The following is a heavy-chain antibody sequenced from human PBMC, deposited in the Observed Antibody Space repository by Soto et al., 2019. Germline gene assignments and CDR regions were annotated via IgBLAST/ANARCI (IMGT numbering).Heavy chain of an antibody. CDR1: GGTFSSYA. D-gene: IGHD1-1*01. CDR3: ARDSDWNDGGSAFDI. CDR2: IIPIFGTA. Sequence: QVQLVQSGAEVKKPWSSVKVSCKASGGTFSSYAISWVRQAPGQGLEWMGGIIPIFGTANYAQKFPGRVTINADESTSTAYMELSSLRSEDTAVYYCARDSDWNDGGSAFDIWGQGTMVTVSS. J-gene: IGHJ3*02. V-gene: IGHV1-69*01.